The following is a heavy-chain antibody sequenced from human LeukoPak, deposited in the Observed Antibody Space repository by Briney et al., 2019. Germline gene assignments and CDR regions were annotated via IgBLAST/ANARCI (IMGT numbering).Heavy chain of an antibody. D-gene: IGHD6-19*01. Sequence: SVTLSLTCTVSGGSTSSYYWSWIRQPPGKGRVWIGYLYYSGSTNYSPSLKCRVTISVDTSKNECSLKLSSVTAADTAVYYCAGSGWYQASMDVWGKGTTVTVSS. V-gene: IGHV4-59*01. CDR2: LYYSGST. CDR1: GGSTSSYY. CDR3: AGSGWYQASMDV. J-gene: IGHJ6*03.